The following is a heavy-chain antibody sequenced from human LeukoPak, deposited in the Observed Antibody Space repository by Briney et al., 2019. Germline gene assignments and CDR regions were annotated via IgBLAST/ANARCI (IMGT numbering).Heavy chain of an antibody. J-gene: IGHJ4*02. D-gene: IGHD2-2*01. CDR3: ARHGSTYALRN. CDR2: IYYSGSA. V-gene: IGHV4-59*08. Sequence: SETLSLTCTVSGGSINSYYWSWIRQPPRKGLEWIGYIYYSGSANYNPSLKSRVTISVDTSKNQYSLKLSSVTAADTAVYYCARHGSTYALRNWGQGTLVTVSS. CDR1: GGSINSYY.